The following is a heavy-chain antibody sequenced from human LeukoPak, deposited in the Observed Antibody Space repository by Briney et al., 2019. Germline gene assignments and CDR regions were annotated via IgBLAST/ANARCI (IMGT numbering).Heavy chain of an antibody. CDR2: INHSGST. V-gene: IGHV4-34*01. Sequence: SETLSLTCAVYGGXFSGYYCSWIRQPPGKGLEWIGEINHSGSTNYNPSLKSRVNISVDTSKNQFSLKLSSVTAADTAVYYCARGRMVRGVIIVPRYYFDYWGQGTLVTVSS. CDR1: GGXFSGYY. D-gene: IGHD3-10*01. CDR3: ARGRMVRGVIIVPRYYFDY. J-gene: IGHJ4*02.